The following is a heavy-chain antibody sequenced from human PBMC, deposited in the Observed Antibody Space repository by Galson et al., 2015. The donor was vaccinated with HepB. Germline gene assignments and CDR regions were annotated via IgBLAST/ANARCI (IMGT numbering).Heavy chain of an antibody. CDR3: AKDARYCSGTTCSKYYFDL. CDR1: GLSFSSYA. J-gene: IGHJ2*01. CDR2: ISDSGGRT. Sequence: SLRLSCAASGLSFSSYAMSWVRQAPGKGLEWVSGISDSGGRTYFADSVRGRFTISRDNSKNTLYLQMNSLRAEDTAVYYCAKDARYCSGTTCSKYYFDLWGRGTLVIVSS. D-gene: IGHD2-2*01. V-gene: IGHV3-23*01.